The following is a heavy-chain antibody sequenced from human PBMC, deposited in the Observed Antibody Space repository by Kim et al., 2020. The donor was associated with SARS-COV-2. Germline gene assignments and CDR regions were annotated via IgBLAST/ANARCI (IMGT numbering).Heavy chain of an antibody. CDR2: ISGSGGST. J-gene: IGHJ4*02. V-gene: IGHV3-23*01. CDR3: AKDRSLSYYDFWSGYYGNFDY. CDR1: GFTFSSYA. D-gene: IGHD3-3*01. Sequence: GGSLRLSCAASGFTFSSYAMSWVRQAPGKGLEWVSAISGSGGSTYYADSVKGRFTISRDNSKNTLYLQMNSLRAEDTAVYYCAKDRSLSYYDFWSGYYGNFDYWGQGTLVTVSS.